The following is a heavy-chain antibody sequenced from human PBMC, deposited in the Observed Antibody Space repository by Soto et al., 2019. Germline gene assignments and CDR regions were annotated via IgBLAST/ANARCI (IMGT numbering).Heavy chain of an antibody. V-gene: IGHV3-48*02. CDR1: GFMFDAYA. J-gene: IGHJ4*02. CDR2: ISPGGDRI. Sequence: EVQLVESGGGLVQPGGSLRLSCVASGFMFDAYAMNWVRQAPGKGLEWVSYISPGGDRIYYAESLKGRITISRDNARNSLSLQKNILSDEDTAVYYCTKSAESAGWGVDFWGQGTLVTVSS. CDR3: TKSAESAGWGVDF. D-gene: IGHD6-19*01.